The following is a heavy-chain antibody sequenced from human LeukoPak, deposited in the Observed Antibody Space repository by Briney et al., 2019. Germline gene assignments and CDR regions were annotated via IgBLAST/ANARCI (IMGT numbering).Heavy chain of an antibody. V-gene: IGHV4-30-2*03. D-gene: IGHD3-10*01. Sequence: SQTLSLTCAVSGGSISSGGYSWGWIRQPPGKGLEWIGSIYYSGSTYYNPSLKSRVTISVDTSKNQFSLKLSSVSAADTAVYYCARRPKTYYYGSGSYDWGQGTLVTVSS. CDR2: IYYSGST. CDR1: GGSISSGGYS. J-gene: IGHJ4*02. CDR3: ARRPKTYYYGSGSYD.